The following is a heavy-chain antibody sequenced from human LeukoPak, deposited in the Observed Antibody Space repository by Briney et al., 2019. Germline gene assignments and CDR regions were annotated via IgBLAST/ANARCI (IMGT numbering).Heavy chain of an antibody. CDR2: ISGSGGST. J-gene: IGHJ4*02. CDR3: AKAGIAAAGRGYFDY. Sequence: TGGSLRLSCAASGFTFSSYAMSWVRQAPGKGLEWVSAISGSGGSTYYAYSVKGRFTISRDNSKNTLYLQMNSLRAEDTAVYYCAKAGIAAAGRGYFDYWGQGTLVTVSS. CDR1: GFTFSSYA. D-gene: IGHD6-13*01. V-gene: IGHV3-23*01.